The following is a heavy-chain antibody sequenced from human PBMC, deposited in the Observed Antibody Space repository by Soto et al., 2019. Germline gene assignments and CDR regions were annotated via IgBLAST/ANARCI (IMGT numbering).Heavy chain of an antibody. Sequence: QVQLQESGPGLVKPSGTLSLTCAVSSGSFSSSKWWSWVRQPPGKGLEWIGEIYHSGSTHYNPSLKSRVTISVDKSKNQFSLKLSSVTAADTAVYYCSCGYDYYYYMDVWGKGTTVTVSS. V-gene: IGHV4-4*02. CDR1: SGSFSSSKW. CDR3: SCGYDYYYYMDV. CDR2: IYHSGST. D-gene: IGHD5-12*01. J-gene: IGHJ6*03.